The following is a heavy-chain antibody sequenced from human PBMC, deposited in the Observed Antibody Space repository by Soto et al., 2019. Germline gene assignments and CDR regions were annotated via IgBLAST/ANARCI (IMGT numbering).Heavy chain of an antibody. CDR2: ISYDGSNK. CDR3: AIDIVVVPAATNFDY. V-gene: IGHV3-30*03. J-gene: IGHJ4*02. D-gene: IGHD2-2*01. CDR1: GFTFSSYG. Sequence: GGSLRLSCAASGFTFSSYGMHWVRQAPGKGLEWVAVISYDGSNKYYVDSVKGRFTISRDNAKNSLYLQMNSLRAEDTAVYYCAIDIVVVPAATNFDYWGQGTLVTVSS.